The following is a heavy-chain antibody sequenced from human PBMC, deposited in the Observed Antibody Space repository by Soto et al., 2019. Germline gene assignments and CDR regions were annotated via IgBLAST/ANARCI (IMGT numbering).Heavy chain of an antibody. D-gene: IGHD6-13*01. CDR3: ARDKSFTAAAGTFDY. V-gene: IGHV3-48*03. Sequence: GGSLRLSCAASGFTFSSYEMNWVRQAPGKGLEWVSYISSSGSTIYYADSVRGRFTISRDNAKNSLYLQTNSLRAEDTAVYYCARDKSFTAAAGTFDYWGQGTLVTVSS. CDR1: GFTFSSYE. CDR2: ISSSGSTI. J-gene: IGHJ4*02.